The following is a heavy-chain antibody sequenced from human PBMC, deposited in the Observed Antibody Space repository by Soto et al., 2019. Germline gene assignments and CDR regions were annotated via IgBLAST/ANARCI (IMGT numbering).Heavy chain of an antibody. D-gene: IGHD3-3*01. CDR1: GYTFTSYG. J-gene: IGHJ3*02. CDR2: ISAYNGNT. CDR3: ARDDWSDFWSGRRSGDAFDI. V-gene: IGHV1-18*01. Sequence: QVQLVQSGAEVKKPGASVRVSCKASGYTFTSYGISWVRQAPGQGLEWMGWISAYNGNTNYAQKLQGRVTMTTDTSTSTAYMELRSLRSDDTAVYYCARDDWSDFWSGRRSGDAFDIWGQGTMVTVSS.